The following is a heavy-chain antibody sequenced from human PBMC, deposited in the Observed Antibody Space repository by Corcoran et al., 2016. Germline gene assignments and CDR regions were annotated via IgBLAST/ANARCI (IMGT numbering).Heavy chain of an antibody. D-gene: IGHD2-15*01. Sequence: QVQLVQSGAEVKKPGASVKVSCKASGYTFTSYDINWVRQATGQGLEWMGWMNPNSGNTGYAQKFQGRVTMTRNTSISTAYMELSSLRSEDTAVYYLAREVLRYCSGGSCYRDNWFDPWGQGTLVTVSS. CDR3: AREVLRYCSGGSCYRDNWFDP. CDR2: MNPNSGNT. J-gene: IGHJ5*02. V-gene: IGHV1-8*01. CDR1: GYTFTSYD.